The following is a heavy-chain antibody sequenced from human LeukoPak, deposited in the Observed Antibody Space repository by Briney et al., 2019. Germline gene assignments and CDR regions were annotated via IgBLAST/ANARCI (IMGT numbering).Heavy chain of an antibody. J-gene: IGHJ4*02. Sequence: SETQSLTCTVSGVSVSTYYWSWIRQPAGKGLEFIGRFFTSGTSGTTNYNPSLNGRVTMPLDTSKNQFSLKLSSVTAADTAVYYCARDSPPPDCWGQGTLVTVSS. CDR1: GVSVSTYY. CDR2: FFTSGTSGTT. CDR3: ARDSPPPDC. V-gene: IGHV4-4*07.